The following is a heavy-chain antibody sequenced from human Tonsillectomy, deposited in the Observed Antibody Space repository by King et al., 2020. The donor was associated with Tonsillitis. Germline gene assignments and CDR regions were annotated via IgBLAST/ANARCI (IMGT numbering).Heavy chain of an antibody. D-gene: IGHD6-19*01. V-gene: IGHV5-51*01. CDR1: GYSFSDYW. CDR3: AIVAGSTEPGPFDH. Sequence: LQLVQSAAEVKKPGEALQISCKGSGYSFSDYWIVCGRQMPGEGLEWMGIIYPGGLGPRDSPSFQGQRTTSVDKSINTAYLEWSSLKASDTAMYYCAIVAGSTEPGPFDHWGQGTPVTVSS. CDR2: IYPGGLGP. J-gene: IGHJ4*02.